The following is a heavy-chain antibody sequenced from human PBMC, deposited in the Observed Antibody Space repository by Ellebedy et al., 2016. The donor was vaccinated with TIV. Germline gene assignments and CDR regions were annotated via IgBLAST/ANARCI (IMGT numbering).Heavy chain of an antibody. J-gene: IGHJ6*02. V-gene: IGHV3-33*01. CDR3: ARGGYSGTYYGMDV. CDR1: GFTFSSYA. CDR2: IWYDGINK. D-gene: IGHD5-12*01. Sequence: GESLKISCAASGFTFSSYAIHWVREAPGKGLGWVALIWYDGINKDYANSVKGRFTISRDNSKNTLDLQMTSLRAEDTAVYYCARGGYSGTYYGMDVWGQGTTVIVSS.